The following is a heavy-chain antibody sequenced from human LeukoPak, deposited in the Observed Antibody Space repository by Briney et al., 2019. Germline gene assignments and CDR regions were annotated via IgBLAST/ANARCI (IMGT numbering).Heavy chain of an antibody. D-gene: IGHD3-10*01. CDR2: IFTSGIT. CDR1: GGSLSLHY. J-gene: IGHJ6*03. Sequence: SETLSLTCTVSGGSLSLHYWNWIRQPAGKGLEWIGRIFTSGITNHNPSLKSRVTMSVDTSKSQFSLNLTSVTAADTAVYYCARESSGTYNKPLGYMDVWGKGTTVTVSS. CDR3: ARESSGTYNKPLGYMDV. V-gene: IGHV4-4*07.